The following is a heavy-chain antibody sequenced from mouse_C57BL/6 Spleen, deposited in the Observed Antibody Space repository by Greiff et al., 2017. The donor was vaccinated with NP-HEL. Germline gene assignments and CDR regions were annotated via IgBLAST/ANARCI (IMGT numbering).Heavy chain of an antibody. V-gene: IGHV1-81*01. J-gene: IGHJ3*01. CDR2: IYPRSGNT. Sequence: QVQLKESGAELARPGASVKLSCKASGYTFTSYGISWVKQRTGQGLEWIGEIYPRSGNTYYNEKFKGKATLTADKSSSTAYMELRSRTSEDSAVYLCATGNYGGSVTWFAYWGQGTLVTVSA. D-gene: IGHD1-1*01. CDR3: ATGNYGGSVTWFAY. CDR1: GYTFTSYG.